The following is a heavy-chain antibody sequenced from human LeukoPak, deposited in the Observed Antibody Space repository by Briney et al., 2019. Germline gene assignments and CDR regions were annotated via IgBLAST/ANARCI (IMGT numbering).Heavy chain of an antibody. CDR3: ASYYYDSSGYYVALEPPQIDY. V-gene: IGHV4-59*08. D-gene: IGHD3-22*01. Sequence: GSLRLSCAASGFTFSADAMSWIRQPPGKGLEWIGYIYYSGSTNYNPSLKSRVTISVDTSKNQFSLKLSSVTAADTAVYYCASYYYDSSGYYVALEPPQIDYWGQGTLVTVSS. CDR2: IYYSGST. CDR1: GFTFSADA. J-gene: IGHJ4*02.